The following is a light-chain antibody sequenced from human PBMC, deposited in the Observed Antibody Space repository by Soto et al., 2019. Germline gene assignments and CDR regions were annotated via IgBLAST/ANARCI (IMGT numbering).Light chain of an antibody. Sequence: DIQMTQSPSSVSASVGDRVTITCRASQGISSWLAWYQQKPGKAPKLLIYKASTLKSGVPSRFSGSGSGTEFTLTISSLQPDDFATYYCQHYNSYSEAFAQGTKLDI. CDR1: QGISSW. V-gene: IGKV1-5*03. CDR2: KAS. CDR3: QHYNSYSEA. J-gene: IGKJ1*01.